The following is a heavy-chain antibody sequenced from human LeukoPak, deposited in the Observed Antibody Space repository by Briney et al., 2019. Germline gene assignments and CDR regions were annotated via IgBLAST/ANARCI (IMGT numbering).Heavy chain of an antibody. CDR3: VRDLIWAFES. Sequence: PGGSLRLSCAGYGFTFSDYSMNWVRQAPGMGLEWISYMRTTSSIFYADSVKGRFTISRDNDENSLYLQMNSLRPEDTAVYYCVRDLIWAFESWGQGTLVTVSS. D-gene: IGHD7-27*01. V-gene: IGHV3-69-1*02. CDR1: GFTFSDYS. J-gene: IGHJ4*02. CDR2: MRTTSSI.